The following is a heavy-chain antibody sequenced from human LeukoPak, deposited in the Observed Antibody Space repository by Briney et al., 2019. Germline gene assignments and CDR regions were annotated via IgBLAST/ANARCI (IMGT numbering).Heavy chain of an antibody. CDR2: ISGSGGST. Sequence: GGSLRLSCAASRFTFSSYAMSWVRQAPGKGLEWVSAISGSGGSTYYADSVKGRFTISRDNSKNTLYLQMNSLRAEDAAVYYCATIGDRRSGELYRIDYWGQGTLVTVSS. D-gene: IGHD1-26*01. V-gene: IGHV3-23*01. CDR3: ATIGDRRSGELYRIDY. J-gene: IGHJ4*02. CDR1: RFTFSSYA.